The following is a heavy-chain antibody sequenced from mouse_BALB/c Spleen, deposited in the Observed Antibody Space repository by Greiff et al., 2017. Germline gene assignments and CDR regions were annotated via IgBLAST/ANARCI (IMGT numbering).Heavy chain of an antibody. V-gene: IGHV2-9*02. CDR2: IWAGGST. CDR3: ARDEGLRRGFAY. Sequence: VMLVESGPGLVAPSQSLSITCTVSGFSLTSYGVHWVRQPPGKGLEWLGVIWAGGSTNYNSALMSRLSISKDNSKSQVFLKMNSLQTDDTAMYYCARDEGLRRGFAYWGQGTLVTVSA. D-gene: IGHD2-2*01. CDR1: GFSLTSYG. J-gene: IGHJ3*01.